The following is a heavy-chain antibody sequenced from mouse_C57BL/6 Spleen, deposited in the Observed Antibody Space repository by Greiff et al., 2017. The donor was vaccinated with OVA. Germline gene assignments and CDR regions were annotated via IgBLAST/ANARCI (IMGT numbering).Heavy chain of an antibody. Sequence: VQLQQSGAELVRPGSSVKLSCKASGYTFTSYWMHWVKQRPIQGLEWIGNIDPSDSETHYNQKFKDKATLTVDKSSSTAYMQLSSLTSEDSAVYYCARYYGSFYWYFDVWGTGTTVTVSS. D-gene: IGHD1-1*01. CDR1: GYTFTSYW. CDR2: IDPSDSET. CDR3: ARYYGSFYWYFDV. J-gene: IGHJ1*03. V-gene: IGHV1-52*01.